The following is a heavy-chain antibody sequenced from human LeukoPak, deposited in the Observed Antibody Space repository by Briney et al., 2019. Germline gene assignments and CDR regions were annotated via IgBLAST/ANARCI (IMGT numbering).Heavy chain of an antibody. CDR2: ISGSGGST. CDR3: AKTTAGHSSGRDPGWPVDY. CDR1: GFTFGSYA. D-gene: IGHD6-19*01. V-gene: IGHV3-23*01. J-gene: IGHJ4*02. Sequence: GGSLRLSCAASGFTFGSYAVTWVRQAPGKGLEWVSHISGSGGSTYHADSVKGRFTISRDNSKNTVYLQMNSLRAEDTAVYYCAKTTAGHSSGRDPGWPVDYWDQGTLVTVSS.